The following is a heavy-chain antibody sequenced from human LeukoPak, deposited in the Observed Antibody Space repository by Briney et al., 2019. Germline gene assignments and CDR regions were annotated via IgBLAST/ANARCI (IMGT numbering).Heavy chain of an antibody. CDR2: IWYDGSNK. V-gene: IGHV3-33*01. D-gene: IGHD2-2*01. CDR3: AREPIVVVPAAIFRYYYGMDV. Sequence: SGGSLRLSCAASGFTFSSYGMHWVRQAPGKGLEWVAVIWYDGSNKYYADSVKGRFTISRDNSKNTLYLQMNSLRTEDTAVYYCAREPIVVVPAAIFRYYYGMDVWGQGTTVTVSS. CDR1: GFTFSSYG. J-gene: IGHJ6*02.